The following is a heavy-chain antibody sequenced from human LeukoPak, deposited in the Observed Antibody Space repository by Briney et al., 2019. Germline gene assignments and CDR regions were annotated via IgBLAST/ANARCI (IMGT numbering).Heavy chain of an antibody. CDR3: ARDALSSTSPDYMDV. CDR2: ISSSSSYI. D-gene: IGHD2-2*01. J-gene: IGHJ6*03. CDR1: GFTFNSYS. V-gene: IGHV3-21*01. Sequence: SGGSLRLSCAASGFTFNSYSMNWVRQAPGKGLEWVSSISSSSSYIYYADSVKGRFTISRDNAKNSLYLQMNSLRAEDTAVYYCARDALSSTSPDYMDVWGKGTTVTVSS.